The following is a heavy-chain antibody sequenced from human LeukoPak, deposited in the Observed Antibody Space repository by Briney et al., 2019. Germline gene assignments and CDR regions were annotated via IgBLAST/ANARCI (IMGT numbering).Heavy chain of an antibody. J-gene: IGHJ4*02. CDR3: ARDRIQLWSHDY. V-gene: IGHV3-48*04. Sequence: PGGSLRLSCAASGFTFSSYSMNWVRQAPGKGLEWVSYISTGSSTIYYADSVKGRFTISRDNAKNALYLQMNSLRAEDTAVYYCARDRIQLWSHDYWGQGTLVTVSS. D-gene: IGHD5-18*01. CDR2: ISTGSSTI. CDR1: GFTFSSYS.